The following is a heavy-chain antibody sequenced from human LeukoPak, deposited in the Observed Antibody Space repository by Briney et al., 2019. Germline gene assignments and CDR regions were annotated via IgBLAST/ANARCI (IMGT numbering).Heavy chain of an antibody. V-gene: IGHV3-23*01. J-gene: IGHJ4*02. D-gene: IGHD1-26*01. CDR1: GFTFSSYA. Sequence: GGSLRLSCAASGFTFSSYATSWVRQAPGKGLEWVSALSGSGGSTYYADSVKGRFTISRDNSKNTLYLQMNSLRAEDTAVYYCAKRGAEVGATVAPGDYWGQGTLVTVSS. CDR3: AKRGAEVGATVAPGDY. CDR2: LSGSGGST.